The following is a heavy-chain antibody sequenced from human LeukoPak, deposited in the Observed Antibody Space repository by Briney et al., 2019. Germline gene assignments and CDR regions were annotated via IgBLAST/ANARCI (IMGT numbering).Heavy chain of an antibody. V-gene: IGHV3-30*04. Sequence: GGSLRLSCAASGFTFSSYAMHWVRQAPGKGLEWVALISYDGSNKYYADSVKARFIISRDNSKNTVYLQMNSLRAEDTAVYYCAKDQVYPVGAPFDYWGQGTLVTVSS. CDR2: ISYDGSNK. CDR3: AKDQVYPVGAPFDY. J-gene: IGHJ4*02. D-gene: IGHD1-26*01. CDR1: GFTFSSYA.